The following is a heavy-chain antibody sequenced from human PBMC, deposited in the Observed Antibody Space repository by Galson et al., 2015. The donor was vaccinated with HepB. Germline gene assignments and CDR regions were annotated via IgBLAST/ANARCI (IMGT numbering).Heavy chain of an antibody. Sequence: SLRLSCAASGFTFGDYAMSWFRQAPGKGLEWVGFIRSKAYGGTTEYAASVKGRFTISRDDSKSIAYLQMNSLKTEDTAVYYCTRVQEQQPEIYYYGMDVWGQGTTVTVSS. J-gene: IGHJ6*02. D-gene: IGHD6-13*01. CDR1: GFTFGDYA. V-gene: IGHV3-49*03. CDR2: IRSKAYGGTT. CDR3: TRVQEQQPEIYYYGMDV.